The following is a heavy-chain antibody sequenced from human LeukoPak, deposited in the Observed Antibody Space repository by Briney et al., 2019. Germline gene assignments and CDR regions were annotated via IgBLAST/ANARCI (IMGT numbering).Heavy chain of an antibody. V-gene: IGHV3-23*01. CDR3: AKGRGGYYGY. CDR1: GFTFRSYG. CDR2: ISGSGGST. J-gene: IGHJ4*02. Sequence: PGGSLRLSCAASGFTFRSYGMSWVRQAPGKGLEWVSAISGSGGSTYYADSVKGRFTISRDNSKNTLYLQMNSLRAEDTAVYYCAKGRGGYYGYWGQGTLVTVSS. D-gene: IGHD3-22*01.